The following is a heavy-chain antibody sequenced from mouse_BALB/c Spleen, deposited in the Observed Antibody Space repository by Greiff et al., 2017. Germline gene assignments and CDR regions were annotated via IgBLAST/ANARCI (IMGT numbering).Heavy chain of an antibody. V-gene: IGHV2-2*02. J-gene: IGHJ4*01. CDR1: GFSLTSYG. CDR2: IWSGGST. CDR3: ARNDGNYVDYAMDY. Sequence: QVQLQQSGPGLVQPSQSLSITCTVSGFSLTSYGVHWVRQSPGKGLEWLGVIWSGGSTDYNAAFISRLSISKDNSKSQVFFKMNSLQANDTAIYYCARNDGNYVDYAMDYWGQGTSVTVSS. D-gene: IGHD2-1*01.